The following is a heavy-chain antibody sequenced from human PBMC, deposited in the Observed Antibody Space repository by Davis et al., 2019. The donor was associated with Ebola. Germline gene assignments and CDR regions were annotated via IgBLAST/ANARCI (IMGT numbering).Heavy chain of an antibody. J-gene: IGHJ4*02. V-gene: IGHV1-24*01. Sequence: ASVKVSCKASGYTFTSYGITWVRQAPGQGLEWMGTCDPENGVTISALKFHGRVTMTEDTSTDTAYMLLSSLRSEDTAVYYCATGWSTPYFDFWGQGALVTVSS. D-gene: IGHD2-15*01. CDR1: GYTFTSYG. CDR2: CDPENGVT. CDR3: ATGWSTPYFDF.